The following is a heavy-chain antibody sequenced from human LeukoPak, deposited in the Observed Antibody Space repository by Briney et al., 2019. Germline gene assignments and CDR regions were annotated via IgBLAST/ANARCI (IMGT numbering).Heavy chain of an antibody. CDR2: INQDGSEK. Sequence: GSLRLSCEASGFTFSSYWMNWVRQAPGKGLEWVANINQDGSEKYYVDSVKGRFTISRDNAKNSLYLQMNSLRAEDTAVYYCARGQQLVPDYWGQGTLVTVSS. V-gene: IGHV3-7*01. D-gene: IGHD6-13*01. CDR1: GFTFSSYW. CDR3: ARGQQLVPDY. J-gene: IGHJ4*02.